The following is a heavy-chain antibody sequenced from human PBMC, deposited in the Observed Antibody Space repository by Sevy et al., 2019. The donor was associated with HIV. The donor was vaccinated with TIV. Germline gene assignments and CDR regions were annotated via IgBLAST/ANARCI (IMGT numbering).Heavy chain of an antibody. V-gene: IGHV4-39*01. CDR2: IYYSGST. D-gene: IGHD1-26*01. CDR1: GDSISSSSYY. J-gene: IGHJ4*02. CDR3: AKSGSYPADFDY. Sequence: SETLSLTCTVSGDSISSSSYYWGWIRQPPGKGLEWIGSIYYSGSTYYNPSLKSRVTISVDTSKNQFSLKLSSVTAADTAVYYCAKSGSYPADFDYWSQGTLVTVSS.